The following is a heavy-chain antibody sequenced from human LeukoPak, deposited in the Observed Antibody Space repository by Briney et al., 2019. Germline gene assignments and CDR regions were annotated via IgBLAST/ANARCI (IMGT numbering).Heavy chain of an antibody. J-gene: IGHJ6*03. Sequence: GSLRLSCAASGFTFSSYAMSWVRQAPGKGLEWIGEINHSGSTNYNPSLKSRVTISVDTSKNQFSLKLSSVTAADTAVYYCARGYSYGYVQHDYYYMDVWGKGTTVTVSS. CDR2: INHSGST. V-gene: IGHV4-34*01. CDR1: GFTFSSYA. CDR3: ARGYSYGYVQHDYYYMDV. D-gene: IGHD5-18*01.